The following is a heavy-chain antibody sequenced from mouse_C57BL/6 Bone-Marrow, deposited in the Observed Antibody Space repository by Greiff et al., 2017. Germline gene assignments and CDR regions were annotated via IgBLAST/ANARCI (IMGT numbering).Heavy chain of an antibody. CDR3: ARSPITTVAEIAY. CDR2: IDPSDSYT. CDR1: GYTFTSYW. V-gene: IGHV1-59*01. Sequence: QVQLQQPGAELVRPGTSVKLSCKASGYTFTSYWMHWVKQRPGQGLEWIGVIDPSDSYTNYNQKFKGKATLTVDTSSSTAYMQLSSLTSEDSAVYYCARSPITTVAEIAYWGQGTLVTVSA. D-gene: IGHD1-1*01. J-gene: IGHJ3*01.